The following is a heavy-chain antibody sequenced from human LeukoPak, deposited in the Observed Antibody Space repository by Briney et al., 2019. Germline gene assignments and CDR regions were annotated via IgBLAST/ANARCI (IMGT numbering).Heavy chain of an antibody. CDR3: AKDVDTAMVNIPPGLFVY. CDR1: GFTFSSYA. V-gene: IGHV3-23*01. CDR2: ISGSGGST. J-gene: IGHJ4*02. Sequence: GGSLRLSCAASGFTFSSYAMSWVRQAPGKGLEWVSAISGSGGSTYYADSVKGRFTISRDNSKNTLYLQMNSLRAEDTAVYYCAKDVDTAMVNIPPGLFVYWGQGTLVTVSS. D-gene: IGHD5-18*01.